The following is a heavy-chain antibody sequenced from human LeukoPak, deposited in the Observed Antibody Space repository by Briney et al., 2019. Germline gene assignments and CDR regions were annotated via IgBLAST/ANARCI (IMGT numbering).Heavy chain of an antibody. Sequence: GASVKVSCKASGYTFTGYYMHLVRQAPGQGLEWMGWINPNSGGTNYAQKFQGRVTMTRDTSISTAYMELSSLRSEDTAVYYCARGRAPRRYYYDSSGYPFDIWGQGTMVTVSS. V-gene: IGHV1-2*02. CDR2: INPNSGGT. CDR1: GYTFTGYY. CDR3: ARGRAPRRYYYDSSGYPFDI. D-gene: IGHD3-22*01. J-gene: IGHJ3*02.